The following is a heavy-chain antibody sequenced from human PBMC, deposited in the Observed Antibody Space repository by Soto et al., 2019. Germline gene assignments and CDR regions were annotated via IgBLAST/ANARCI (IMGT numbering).Heavy chain of an antibody. D-gene: IGHD3-3*01. CDR2: ISYDGSKK. CDR1: GFTFSSYA. CDR3: ARVDYDLWSGYYFDY. J-gene: IGHJ4*02. V-gene: IGHV3-30-3*01. Sequence: PGGSLRLSCAASGFTFSSYAMHWVRQAPGKGLEWVAVISYDGSKKYYADSVKGRLTISRDNSKNTLYLQMNSLRAEDTAVYYCARVDYDLWSGYYFDYSGPGALVTLSS.